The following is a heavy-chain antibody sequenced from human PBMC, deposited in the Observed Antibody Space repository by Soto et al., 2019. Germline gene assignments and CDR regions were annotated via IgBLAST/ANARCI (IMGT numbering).Heavy chain of an antibody. CDR3: ARERLGYCSGGSCYSSGTFDP. CDR2: IIPIFGTA. J-gene: IGHJ5*02. D-gene: IGHD2-15*01. CDR1: GGTFSSYA. V-gene: IGHV1-69*06. Sequence: SVKVSFKASGGTFSSYAISWVRQAPGQGLEWMGGIIPIFGTANYAQKFQGRVTITADKSTSTAYMELSSLRSEDTAVYYCARERLGYCSGGSCYSSGTFDPWGQGTLVTVSS.